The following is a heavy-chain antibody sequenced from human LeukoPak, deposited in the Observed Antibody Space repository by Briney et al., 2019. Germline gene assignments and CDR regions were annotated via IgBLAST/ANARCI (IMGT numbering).Heavy chain of an antibody. CDR2: VSSSGSTI. CDR3: ARGGGSIRHSYYYYVDV. D-gene: IGHD2-15*01. J-gene: IGHJ6*03. Sequence: GGSLRLSCAASGFTFSDYYMSWIRQAPGKGLEWVSYVSSSGSTIYYVDSVKGRFTISRDNAKNSLYLRMNSLRDEDTALYYCARGGGSIRHSYYYYVDVWGKGTTVTVSS. V-gene: IGHV3-11*01. CDR1: GFTFSDYY.